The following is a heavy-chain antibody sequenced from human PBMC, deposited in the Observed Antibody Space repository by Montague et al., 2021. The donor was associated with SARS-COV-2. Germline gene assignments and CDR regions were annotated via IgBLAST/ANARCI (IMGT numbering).Heavy chain of an antibody. V-gene: IGHV4-59*01. J-gene: IGHJ6*02. CDR3: ARVAELDVFSVYYYGLDV. CDR2: IHYSGST. D-gene: IGHD5/OR15-5a*01. CDR1: GGSLSSFY. Sequence: SETLSLTCSVSGGSLSSFYWSWIRQPPGKGLGYIGYIHYSGSTNFSPSLNSRVSISLDTSKNQFSLNLRSVTTADTAVYYCARVAELDVFSVYYYGLDVWAKGPRSPSP.